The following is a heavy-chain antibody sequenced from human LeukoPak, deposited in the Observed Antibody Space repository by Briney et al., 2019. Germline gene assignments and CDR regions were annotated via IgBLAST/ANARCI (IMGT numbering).Heavy chain of an antibody. Sequence: SETLSLTCTVSGGSISSGGYYWSWIRQHPGKGLEWIGYIYYSGSTYYNPSLKGRVTISVDTSKNQFSLKLSSVTAADTAVYYCASGYSYGYLVYYYYYGMDVWGQGTTVTVSS. V-gene: IGHV4-31*03. CDR1: GGSISSGGYY. J-gene: IGHJ6*02. D-gene: IGHD5-18*01. CDR2: IYYSGST. CDR3: ASGYSYGYLVYYYYYGMDV.